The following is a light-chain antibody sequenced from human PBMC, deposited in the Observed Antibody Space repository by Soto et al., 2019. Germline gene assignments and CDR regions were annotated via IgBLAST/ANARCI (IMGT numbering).Light chain of an antibody. CDR2: DVS. Sequence: QSALTQPASVSGSPGQSITISCTGTSSDVGGYNYVSWYQQHPGKAPKLIICDVSDRPSGVSNRFSGSKSGNSASLTISGLQAEDEADYYCSSYTSSTTVVFGGGTKLTVL. J-gene: IGLJ2*01. CDR3: SSYTSSTTVV. V-gene: IGLV2-14*03. CDR1: SSDVGGYNY.